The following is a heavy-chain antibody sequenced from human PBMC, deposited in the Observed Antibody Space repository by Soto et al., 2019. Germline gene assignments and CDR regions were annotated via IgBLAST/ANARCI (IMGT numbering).Heavy chain of an antibody. Sequence: SETLSLTCAVYGGSFSGYYWSWIRQPPGKGLEWIGEINHSGSTNYNPSLKSRVTISVDTSKNQFSLKLSSVTAADTAVYYCARERVPAATSPFDYWGQGTLVTVS. CDR3: ARERVPAATSPFDY. D-gene: IGHD2-2*01. CDR1: GGSFSGYY. V-gene: IGHV4-34*01. J-gene: IGHJ4*02. CDR2: INHSGST.